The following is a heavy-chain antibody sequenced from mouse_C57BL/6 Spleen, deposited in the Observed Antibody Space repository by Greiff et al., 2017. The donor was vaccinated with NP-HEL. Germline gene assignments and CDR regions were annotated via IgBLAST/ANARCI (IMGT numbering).Heavy chain of an antibody. J-gene: IGHJ2*01. Sequence: VQVVESGPELVKPGASVKISCKASGYAFSSSWMNWVKQRPGKGLEWIGRIYPGDGDTNYNGKFKGKATLTADKSSSTAYMQLSSLTSEDSAVYFCARTLGDYWGQGTTLTVSS. D-gene: IGHD4-1*01. CDR2: IYPGDGDT. V-gene: IGHV1-82*01. CDR1: GYAFSSSW. CDR3: ARTLGDY.